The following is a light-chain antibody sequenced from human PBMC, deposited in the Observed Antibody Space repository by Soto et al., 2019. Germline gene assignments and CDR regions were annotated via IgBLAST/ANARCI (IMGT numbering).Light chain of an antibody. CDR2: GAS. CDR3: QQYGSSIFT. V-gene: IGKV3-20*01. Sequence: EIVLTQSPGTLSLSPGESATLSCRASQSVSSSNLAWYQQKPGQAPRLLIYGASSRATGIPDRFSGSGSGTDFTLTISRLEPEDFAVYYCQQYGSSIFTFGPGTKVDIK. J-gene: IGKJ3*01. CDR1: QSVSSSN.